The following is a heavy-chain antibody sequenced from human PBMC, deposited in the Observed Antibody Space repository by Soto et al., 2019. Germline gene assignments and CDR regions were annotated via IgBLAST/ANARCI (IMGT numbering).Heavy chain of an antibody. J-gene: IGHJ5*02. CDR2: INAGNGNT. CDR3: ARGPPNNYYDSNGRRGWFDP. V-gene: IGHV1-3*01. CDR1: GYTFTSYA. Sequence: ASVKVSCKASGYTFTSYAMHWVRQAPGQRLEWMGWINAGNGNTKYSQKFQGRVTITRDTSASTAYMELSSLRSEDTAVYYCARGPPNNYYDSNGRRGWFDPWGQGTLVTVSS. D-gene: IGHD3-22*01.